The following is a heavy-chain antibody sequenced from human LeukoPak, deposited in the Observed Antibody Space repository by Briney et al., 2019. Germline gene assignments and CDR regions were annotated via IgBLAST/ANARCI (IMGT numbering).Heavy chain of an antibody. CDR1: GFTFGTYA. Sequence: GGSLTLSCAFSGFTFGTYAMNWVCQAPAKGLEWVSAISGSGGNTYYADSVKGRLTISRDNRKNSLYLQMNSLRTEDTALYYCAKVIRGGAFDIQGQGTMVTVSS. J-gene: IGHJ3*02. CDR3: AKVIRGGAFDI. D-gene: IGHD3-22*01. CDR2: ISGSGGNT. V-gene: IGHV3-43*02.